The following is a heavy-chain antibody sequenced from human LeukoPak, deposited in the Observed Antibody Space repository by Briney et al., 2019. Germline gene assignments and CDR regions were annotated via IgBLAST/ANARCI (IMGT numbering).Heavy chain of an antibody. D-gene: IGHD6-13*01. Sequence: HPGGSLRLSCAASGFTFSSYGMHWVRQAPGKGLEWVAVIWYDGSNKYYADSVKGRFTISRDNSKNTLYLQMNSLRAEDTAVYYCARAKAAAGTYYFDYWGQGTLVTVSS. CDR1: GFTFSSYG. CDR2: IWYDGSNK. CDR3: ARAKAAAGTYYFDY. J-gene: IGHJ4*02. V-gene: IGHV3-33*01.